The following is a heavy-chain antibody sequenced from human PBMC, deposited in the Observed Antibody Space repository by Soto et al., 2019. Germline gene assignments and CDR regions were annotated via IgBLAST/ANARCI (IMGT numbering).Heavy chain of an antibody. CDR3: ARDAEGLAPFPPRN. CDR1: GFSISNFG. J-gene: IGHJ4*02. D-gene: IGHD6-19*01. Sequence: GGSLILSCSASGFSISNFGMFWVRQAPGRGLEWISFISRSHSDIYYADSVKGRFTVSRDNSRHTLFLQMTSLRDEDTALYYCARDAEGLAPFPPRNWGLGTLVTVSS. CDR2: ISRSHSDI. V-gene: IGHV3-23*01.